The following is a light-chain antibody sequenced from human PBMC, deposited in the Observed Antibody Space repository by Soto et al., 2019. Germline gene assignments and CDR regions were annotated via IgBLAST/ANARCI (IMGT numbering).Light chain of an antibody. CDR3: QQTESYPST. J-gene: IGKJ4*01. CDR1: QGISSY. Sequence: AIRMSQSPSSLSASTGDRVTITCRASQGISSYLAWYQQKPGKAPKLLIYAASTLQSGVPSRFSGSGSGTDFTLTISSLQPEDVATYYCQQTESYPSTFGGGPKV. CDR2: AAS. V-gene: IGKV1-8*01.